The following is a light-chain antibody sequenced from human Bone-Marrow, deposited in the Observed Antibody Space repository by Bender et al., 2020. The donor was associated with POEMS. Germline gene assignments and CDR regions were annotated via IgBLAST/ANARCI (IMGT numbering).Light chain of an antibody. CDR3: CSYTGSSISVI. J-gene: IGLJ2*01. Sequence: QSALTQPPSASGSPGQSITISCTGASSDVGAYNLVSWYQQHPGKAHKLMIYAVSKRPSGVSNRFSGSKSDNTASLTISGLQAEDEADFYCCSYTGSSISVIFGGGTKLTVL. CDR2: AVS. V-gene: IGLV2-23*02. CDR1: SSDVGAYNL.